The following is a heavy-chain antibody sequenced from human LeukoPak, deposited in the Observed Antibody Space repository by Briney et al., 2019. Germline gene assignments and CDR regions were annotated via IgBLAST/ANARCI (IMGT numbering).Heavy chain of an antibody. D-gene: IGHD3-22*01. Sequence: SETLSLTCIVSDVSISSADYYWIWIRQPPGRGLEWIGYIYYSGFTYYNPSLKSRVTLSVDTSKNQFSLKLSSVTAADTAVYYCARQEYYYDSSGYFYQWGQGTLVTVSA. CDR3: ARQEYYYDSSGYFYQ. V-gene: IGHV4-30-4*01. J-gene: IGHJ4*02. CDR2: IYYSGFT. CDR1: DVSISSADYY.